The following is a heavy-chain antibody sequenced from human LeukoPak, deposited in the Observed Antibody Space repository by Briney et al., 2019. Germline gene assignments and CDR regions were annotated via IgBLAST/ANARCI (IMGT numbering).Heavy chain of an antibody. CDR3: AKTYAYVALDY. CDR1: GFTFSSCG. CDR2: IRYDGSNK. D-gene: IGHD3-10*02. V-gene: IGHV3-30*02. Sequence: GGSLRLSCAASGFTFSSCGMHWVRQAPGKGLEWVAFIRYDGSNKYYADSVKGRFTISRDNSKNTLYLQMNSLRAEDTAVYYCAKTYAYVALDYWGQGTLVTVSS. J-gene: IGHJ4*02.